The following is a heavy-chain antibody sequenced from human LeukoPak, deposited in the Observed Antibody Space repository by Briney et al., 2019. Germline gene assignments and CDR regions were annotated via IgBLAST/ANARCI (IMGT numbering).Heavy chain of an antibody. CDR2: ISGNGAST. J-gene: IGHJ4*02. Sequence: RGSLRLSCAASGFSFSSYAMSWVRQAPGKGLEWLSGISGNGASTYYADSVKGRFSISRDNSKNTLFLQVNSLRAEDTAVYYCAKDSASTTITTQDFWGQGTLVTVSS. CDR3: AKDSASTTITTQDF. CDR1: GFSFSSYA. D-gene: IGHD4-11*01. V-gene: IGHV3-23*01.